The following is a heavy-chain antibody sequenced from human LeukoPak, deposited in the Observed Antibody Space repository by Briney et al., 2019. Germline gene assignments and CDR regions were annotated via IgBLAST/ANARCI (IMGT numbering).Heavy chain of an antibody. D-gene: IGHD1-1*01. CDR2: IHHGGST. CDR1: GYSISSGHW. CDR3: ARNDYYPADY. J-gene: IGHJ4*02. Sequence: PSGTLALTCAVSGYSISSGHWWSWVRQPPGKGLEWIGEIHHGGSTNYNPSRKRRVTISVDKSKNQFSLKLDSVPAADTAVYHCARNDYYPADYWGQGTLVTVSS. V-gene: IGHV4-4*02.